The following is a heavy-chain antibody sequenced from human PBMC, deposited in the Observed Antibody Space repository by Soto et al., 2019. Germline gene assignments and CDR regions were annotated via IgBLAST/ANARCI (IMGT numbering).Heavy chain of an antibody. Sequence: ASVKVSCKASGYTFTSYYMHWVRQAPGQGLEWMGIINPSGGSTSYAQKFQGRVTMTRDTSTSTVYMELSSLRSEDTAVYYCASCSHGATVPDAFDIWGQGTMVTVSS. CDR1: GYTFTSYY. V-gene: IGHV1-46*01. J-gene: IGHJ3*02. CDR3: ASCSHGATVPDAFDI. D-gene: IGHD4-4*01. CDR2: INPSGGST.